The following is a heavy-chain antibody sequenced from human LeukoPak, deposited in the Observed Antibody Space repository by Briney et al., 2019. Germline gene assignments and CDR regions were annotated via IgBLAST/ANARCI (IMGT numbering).Heavy chain of an antibody. CDR3: ARDGYDSSGYYYPQGY. CDR1: GGSISSTNW. J-gene: IGHJ4*02. V-gene: IGHV4-4*02. Sequence: SGTLPLTCAVSGGSISSTNWWSWVRQSPGKGLEWIGEIYHSGSTNYNPSLKSRVTISVDKSKNQFSLKLSSVTVADTAVYYCARDGYDSSGYYYPQGYWGQGTLVTVSS. CDR2: IYHSGST. D-gene: IGHD3-22*01.